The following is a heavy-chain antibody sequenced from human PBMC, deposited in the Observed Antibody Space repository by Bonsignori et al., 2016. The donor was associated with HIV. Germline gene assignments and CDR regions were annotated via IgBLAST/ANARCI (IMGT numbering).Heavy chain of an antibody. D-gene: IGHD6-19*01. CDR2: IGAYNGNT. Sequence: AXVKVSCKASGYTFTSYGISWVRQAPGQGLEWMGWIGAYNGNTNYAQKLQGRVTMTTDTSTSTAYMELRSLRSDDTAVYYCARGSSGWLVFDYSGPGNPGHRLL. J-gene: IGHJ4*02. CDR3: ARGSSGWLVFDY. CDR1: GYTFTSYG. V-gene: IGHV1-18*01.